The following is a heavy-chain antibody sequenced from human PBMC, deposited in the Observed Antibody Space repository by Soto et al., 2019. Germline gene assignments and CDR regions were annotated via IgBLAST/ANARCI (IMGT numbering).Heavy chain of an antibody. V-gene: IGHV5-51*03. Sequence: EVQLVQSGAEVKKPGESLKISCKGSGYNFGIYWIGWVRQVPGKGLEWRGLSYPGGSESSYSPSFQGKVTVSADESLTTADLQWSSLKASDTAIYYCARQGYGSEFDYWGQGTLVTGSS. D-gene: IGHD6-19*01. CDR3: ARQGYGSEFDY. J-gene: IGHJ4*02. CDR1: GYNFGIYW. CDR2: SYPGGSES.